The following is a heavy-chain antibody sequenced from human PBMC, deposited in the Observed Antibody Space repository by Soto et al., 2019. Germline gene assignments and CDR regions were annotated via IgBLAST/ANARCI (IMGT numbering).Heavy chain of an antibody. CDR3: ARYRSYANYYYYYYAMDV. Sequence: EVQLLESGGELVHPGGSLRLSCAASGFTFRNYAMNWVRQAPGKGLEWVSAISGVDGYSSYSDSVKGRFTISRDDSDNTLYLQMNSLRVEDTAVYYSARYRSYANYYYYYYAMDVWGQGTTVTISS. V-gene: IGHV3-23*01. D-gene: IGHD4-17*01. CDR2: ISGVDGYS. CDR1: GFTFRNYA. J-gene: IGHJ6*02.